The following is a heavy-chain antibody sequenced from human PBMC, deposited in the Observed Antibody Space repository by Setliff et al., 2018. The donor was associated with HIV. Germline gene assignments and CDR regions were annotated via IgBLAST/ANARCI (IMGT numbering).Heavy chain of an antibody. V-gene: IGHV3-33*03. J-gene: IGHJ4*02. CDR1: GFTFSSYV. CDR2: IWHDGNNK. Sequence: GESLRLSCAASGFTFSSYVMHWVRQAPGKGLEWVAVIWHDGNNKNYADSVKGRFTISRDDSKNNLYLQMNSLSPEDTAVYYCAKVGREYSGYDFTFDYWGQGTLVTVSS. CDR3: AKVGREYSGYDFTFDY. D-gene: IGHD5-12*01.